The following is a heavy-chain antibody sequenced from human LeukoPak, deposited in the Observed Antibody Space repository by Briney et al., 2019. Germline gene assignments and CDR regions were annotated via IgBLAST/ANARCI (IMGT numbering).Heavy chain of an antibody. Sequence: ASVKVSCKASGGTFSNYAISWVRQAPGQGLEWMGRIIPILGVANYAQKFQGRVSITADKSTGTAYMELSSLRSEDTAVYFCARAPGNDAFDIWGQGTMVTVSS. V-gene: IGHV1-69*04. D-gene: IGHD7-27*01. CDR3: ARAPGNDAFDI. CDR1: GGTFSNYA. CDR2: IIPILGVA. J-gene: IGHJ3*02.